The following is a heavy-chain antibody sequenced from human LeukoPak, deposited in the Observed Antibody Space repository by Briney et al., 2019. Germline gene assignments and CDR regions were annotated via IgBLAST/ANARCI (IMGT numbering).Heavy chain of an antibody. D-gene: IGHD5-24*01. V-gene: IGHV3-74*01. CDR1: GFTFTTYW. Sequence: GSLRLSCAASGFTFTTYWMHWVRQAPGKGLVWVSRINTDGTSTSYADSVKGRFTISRDNAKNTLYLQMNSLRAEDTAVYYCARERDGYNYDYWGQGTLVTVSS. J-gene: IGHJ4*02. CDR3: ARERDGYNYDY. CDR2: INTDGTST.